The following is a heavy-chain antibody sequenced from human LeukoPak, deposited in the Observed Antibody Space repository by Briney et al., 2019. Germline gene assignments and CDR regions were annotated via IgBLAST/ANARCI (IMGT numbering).Heavy chain of an antibody. V-gene: IGHV5-51*01. J-gene: IGHJ3*02. CDR2: IYPGGSDA. CDR1: GYSFTNYW. CDR3: ARHPGVISDPFDI. Sequence: GESLKISCKGSGYSFTNYWIGWVRQMPGKGLEWMGIIYPGGSDARYSPSFQGQVTISADRSLSTAFLQWSSLKASDTAMYYCARHPGVISDPFDIWGQGTMVTVSS. D-gene: IGHD3-16*02.